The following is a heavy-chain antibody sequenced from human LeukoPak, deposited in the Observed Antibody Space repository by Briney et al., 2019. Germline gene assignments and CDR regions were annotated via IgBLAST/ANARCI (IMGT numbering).Heavy chain of an antibody. D-gene: IGHD2-15*01. CDR2: INEGGRRT. CDR1: GFTLSSYW. CDR3: VRDFGGEDDF. Sequence: GGSLRLSCAASGFTLSSYWMHWVRQAPGEGLVWVARINEGGRRTDTAGSVRGRFTTSRDIAKNTLILQMNSLRVEDTAVYYCVRDFGGEDDFWGQGTLVTVSS. V-gene: IGHV3-74*01. J-gene: IGHJ4*02.